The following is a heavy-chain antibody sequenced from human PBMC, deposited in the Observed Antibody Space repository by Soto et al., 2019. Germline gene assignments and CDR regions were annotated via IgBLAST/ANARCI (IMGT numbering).Heavy chain of an antibody. CDR2: IYYSGST. V-gene: IGHV4-59*01. J-gene: IGHJ4*01. Sequence: SETLSLTCTVSGASISSYYWSWIRQPPGKGLEWIGYIYYSGSTNYNPSLKSRVTISVDTSKNQFSLKVSSVTATDTAVYFCVSWVSAHFDYWGHGTPVTVSS. CDR3: VSWVSAHFDY. D-gene: IGHD2-8*01. CDR1: GASISSYY.